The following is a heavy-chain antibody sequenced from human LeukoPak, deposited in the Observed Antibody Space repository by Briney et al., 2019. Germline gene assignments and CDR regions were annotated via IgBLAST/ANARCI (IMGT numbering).Heavy chain of an antibody. J-gene: IGHJ4*02. V-gene: IGHV3-7*01. CDR1: GFTFKNYW. CDR3: ATDGYNSARVN. CDR2: TRPDGSEK. D-gene: IGHD5-12*01. Sequence: GGSLRLSCAASGFTFKNYWMSWVRQDPGKGLEWVANTRPDGSEKYYVDSVRGRFTISRDNAKNLLYLQMRNLRAEDTAVYYCATDGYNSARVNWRQGTLVTVSS.